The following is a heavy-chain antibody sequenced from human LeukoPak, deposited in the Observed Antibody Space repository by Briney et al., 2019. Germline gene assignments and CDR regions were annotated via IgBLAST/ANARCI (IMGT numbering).Heavy chain of an antibody. D-gene: IGHD3-10*01. J-gene: IGHJ1*01. V-gene: IGHV1-18*01. Sequence: ASVKVSCKASGYTFTSYGISWVRQPPGQGLEWMGWISVYNGNTNYAQKLQGRVTMTTDTSTSTAPMELRSLRSDDAAVYYCARHSEVRGVYMPEYSQHWGQGTLVTVSS. CDR2: ISVYNGNT. CDR1: GYTFTSYG. CDR3: ARHSEVRGVYMPEYSQH.